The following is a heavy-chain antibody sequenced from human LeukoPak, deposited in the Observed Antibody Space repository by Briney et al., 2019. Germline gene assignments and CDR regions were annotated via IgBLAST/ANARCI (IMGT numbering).Heavy chain of an antibody. Sequence: GGSLRLSCGASGFTFSSYWMSWVRQAPGKGLEWVANIKQDGSEKYYVDSVKGRFTISRDNAKNSLYLQMNSLRAEDTAVYYCARGSGWVGATKGYYFDYWGQGTLVTVSS. V-gene: IGHV3-7*01. CDR2: IKQDGSEK. CDR1: GFTFSSYW. CDR3: ARGSGWVGATKGYYFDY. D-gene: IGHD1-26*01. J-gene: IGHJ4*02.